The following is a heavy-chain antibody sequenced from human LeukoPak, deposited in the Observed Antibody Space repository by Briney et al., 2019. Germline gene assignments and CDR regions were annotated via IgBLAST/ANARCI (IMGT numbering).Heavy chain of an antibody. D-gene: IGHD2-2*01. Sequence: SGGSLRLSCAASGFTFRSFGIHWVRQAPGKGLEWVAVIWYDGSKKYYADSVKGRFTISRDNSKNRLYLQMNSLRAKDTAIYYCAREGGVVVVPAAMRAFDIWGQGTMVTVSS. CDR1: GFTFRSFG. CDR3: AREGGVVVVPAAMRAFDI. J-gene: IGHJ3*02. CDR2: IWYDGSKK. V-gene: IGHV3-33*01.